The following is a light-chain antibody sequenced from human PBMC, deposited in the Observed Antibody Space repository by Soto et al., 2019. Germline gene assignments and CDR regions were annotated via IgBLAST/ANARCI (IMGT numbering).Light chain of an antibody. Sequence: ETACTQSLGTVSLSPGDSATLSCRASRRVSSSYVAWYQQKPGQAPRLLIYGASSRATGIPDRRSGSGSGTDFTLTSSRLEPEDCAVYYCQQYGISRTFGQGTKVDIK. J-gene: IGKJ1*01. CDR3: QQYGISRT. V-gene: IGKV3-20*01. CDR2: GAS. CDR1: RRVSSSY.